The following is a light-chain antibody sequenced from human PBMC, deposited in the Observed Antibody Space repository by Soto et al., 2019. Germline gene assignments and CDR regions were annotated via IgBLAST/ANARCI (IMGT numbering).Light chain of an antibody. V-gene: IGKV3-15*01. J-gene: IGKJ4*01. CDR2: GAS. CDR3: QQSYSLPPT. Sequence: EIVFTPSPGTPSLSPGERATPSFKASQSVSSNLAWYQQKPGQAPRLLIYGASTRATGIPARFTGSGSGTDFTLTISSLQPEDLATYYCQQSYSLPPTVGGGTKVDIK. CDR1: QSVSSN.